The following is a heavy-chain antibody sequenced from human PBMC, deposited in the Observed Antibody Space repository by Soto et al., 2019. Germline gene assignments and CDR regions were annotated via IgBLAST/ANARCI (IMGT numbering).Heavy chain of an antibody. CDR3: ARDPTIFGVVQNYGMDV. Sequence: ASVKVSCKASGYTFTSYAMHWVRQAPGQRLEWMGWINAGNGNTKYSQKFQGRVTITRDTSASTAYMELSSLRSDDTAVYYCARDPTIFGVVQNYGMDVWGQGTTVTVSS. V-gene: IGHV1-3*01. J-gene: IGHJ6*02. D-gene: IGHD3-3*01. CDR2: INAGNGNT. CDR1: GYTFTSYA.